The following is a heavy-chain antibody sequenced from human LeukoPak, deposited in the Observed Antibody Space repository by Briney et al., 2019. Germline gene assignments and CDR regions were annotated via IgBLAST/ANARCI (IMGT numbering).Heavy chain of an antibody. Sequence: SETLSLTCTVSGGSLSSGSYYWSWIRQPAGKGLEWIGRIYTSGSTNYNPSLKSRVTMSVDTSKNQFSLKLSSVTAADTAVYYCASSGFRGLGYWGQGTLVTVSS. V-gene: IGHV4-61*02. CDR3: ASSGFRGLGY. D-gene: IGHD3-10*01. CDR2: IYTSGST. CDR1: GGSLSSGSYY. J-gene: IGHJ4*02.